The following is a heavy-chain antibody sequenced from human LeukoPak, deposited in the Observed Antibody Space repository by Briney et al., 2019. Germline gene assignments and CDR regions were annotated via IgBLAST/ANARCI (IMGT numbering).Heavy chain of an antibody. CDR3: ATNYDILTGSPKDDAFDI. V-gene: IGHV3-11*03. CDR1: GFTFSDYY. J-gene: IGHJ3*02. CDR2: VSSSSSYT. Sequence: GGSLRLSCAASGFTFSDYYMSWIRQAPGKGQEWVSYVSSSSSYTNYADSVKGRFTISRDNAKNSLYLQMNSLRAEDTAVYYCATNYDILTGSPKDDAFDIWGQGTMVTVSS. D-gene: IGHD3-9*01.